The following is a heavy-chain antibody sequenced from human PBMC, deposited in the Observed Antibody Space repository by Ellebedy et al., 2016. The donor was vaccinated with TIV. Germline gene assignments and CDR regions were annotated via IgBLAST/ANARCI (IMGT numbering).Heavy chain of an antibody. V-gene: IGHV3-21*01. CDR1: GFMFNIYS. CDR2: ISSGSSYM. CDR3: ARAGVGARGPAPSFGMDL. Sequence: GESLKISCTASGFMFNIYSMTWVRQAPGKGLEWVSSISSGSSYMYYADSVKGRFTISRDNAKNSLYLQMTSLRVEDAAVYFWARAGVGARGPAPSFGMDLWGQGTTVTDSS. J-gene: IGHJ6*02. D-gene: IGHD2-8*01.